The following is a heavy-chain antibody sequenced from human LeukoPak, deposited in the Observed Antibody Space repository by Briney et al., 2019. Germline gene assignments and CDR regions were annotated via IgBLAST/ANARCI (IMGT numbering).Heavy chain of an antibody. V-gene: IGHV3-21*01. CDR3: ARGPAYGGNWFDP. Sequence: GGSLRLSCAASGFTFSSYSMNWVRQAPGKGLEWVSSISSSSSYIYYADSVKGRFTISRDNAKNSLYLQMNSLRAEDTAVYYCARGPAYGGNWFDPWGQGTLVTVSS. J-gene: IGHJ5*02. CDR2: ISSSSSYI. CDR1: GFTFSSYS. D-gene: IGHD4-23*01.